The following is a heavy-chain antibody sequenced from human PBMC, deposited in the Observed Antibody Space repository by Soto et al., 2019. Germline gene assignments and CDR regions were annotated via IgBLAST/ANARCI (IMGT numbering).Heavy chain of an antibody. CDR1: GYNFTSHY. J-gene: IGHJ6*02. CDR3: SRFIMVGGWFDPNYYHGMDV. D-gene: IGHD6-19*01. CDR2: ISGYNGNT. V-gene: IGHV1-18*04. Sequence: EASVKVSCKASGYNFTSHYMHWVRQAPGQGLEWMGWISGYNGNTNYAQTVQGRVTMTTDTSTGTVYMELRSLKSDDTAIYYCSRFIMVGGWFDPNYYHGMDVWGQGTTVTVSS.